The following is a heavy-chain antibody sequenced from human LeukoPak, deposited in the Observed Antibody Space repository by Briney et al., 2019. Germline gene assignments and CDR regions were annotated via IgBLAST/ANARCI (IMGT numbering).Heavy chain of an antibody. CDR1: GFTFSSYW. D-gene: IGHD3-3*01. CDR3: VGFWSGYPTHAFDI. V-gene: IGHV3-7*01. J-gene: IGHJ3*02. Sequence: GGSLRLSCAASGFTFSSYWMSWVRQAPGKGLVWVANIKQDGSEKYYVDSVKGRFTISRDNAKNSLYLQMNSPRAEDTAVYYCVGFWSGYPTHAFDIWGQGTMVTVSS. CDR2: IKQDGSEK.